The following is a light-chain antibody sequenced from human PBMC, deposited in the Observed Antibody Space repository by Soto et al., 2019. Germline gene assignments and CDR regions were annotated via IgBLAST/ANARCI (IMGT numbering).Light chain of an antibody. CDR3: SSYTTSNTVV. Sequence: QSALTQPASVSGSPGQSITISCTGTSSDIDTYNYVSWYQQHPGKAPKLIISEVSNRPSGVSNRFSGSKSGNTASLTISGLQTEDEADYYCSSYTTSNTVVFGGGTKLTVL. CDR1: SSDIDTYNY. V-gene: IGLV2-14*01. J-gene: IGLJ2*01. CDR2: EVS.